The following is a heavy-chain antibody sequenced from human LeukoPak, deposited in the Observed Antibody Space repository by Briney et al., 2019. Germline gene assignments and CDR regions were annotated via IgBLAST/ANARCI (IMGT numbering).Heavy chain of an antibody. D-gene: IGHD3-10*01. V-gene: IGHV3-23*01. CDR1: GFTLSSYA. Sequence: GGSLRLSCAASGFTLSSYATTWVRQAPGKGLEWVSAISGSGADTYYADSVKGRFTISRDTSKNTVYLQMNSLRDEDTAAYYCAKQLDSGNYYPTGDDYWGQGTLVTVSS. CDR3: AKQLDSGNYYPTGDDY. CDR2: ISGSGADT. J-gene: IGHJ4*02.